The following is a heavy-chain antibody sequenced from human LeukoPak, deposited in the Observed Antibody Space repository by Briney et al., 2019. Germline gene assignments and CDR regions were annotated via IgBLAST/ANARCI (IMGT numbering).Heavy chain of an antibody. V-gene: IGHV1-46*01. D-gene: IGHD6-6*01. J-gene: IGHJ6*03. CDR2: INPSGGNT. CDR3: ARDGTIAARSYYMDV. Sequence: GASVTVSCKASGYTFTSYYMHWVRQAPGQGLEWMGIINPSGGNTIYAQKFQGRVTMTRDMSTSTVYMELSSLRSEDTAVYYCARDGTIAARSYYMDVWGKGTTVTVSS. CDR1: GYTFTSYY.